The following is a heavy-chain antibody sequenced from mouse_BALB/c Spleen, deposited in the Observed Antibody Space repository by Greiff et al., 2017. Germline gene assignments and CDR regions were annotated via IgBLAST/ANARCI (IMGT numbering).Heavy chain of an antibody. CDR2: ISSGGSYT. J-gene: IGHJ2*01. Sequence: EVQGVESGGDLVKPGGSLKLSCAASGFTFSSYGMSWVRQTPDKRLEWVATISSGGSYTYYPDSVKGRFTISRDNAKNTLYLQMSSLKSEDTAMYYCARITTGEYYFDYWGQGTTLTVSA. CDR3: ARITTGEYYFDY. CDR1: GFTFSSYG. V-gene: IGHV5-6*01. D-gene: IGHD2-4*01.